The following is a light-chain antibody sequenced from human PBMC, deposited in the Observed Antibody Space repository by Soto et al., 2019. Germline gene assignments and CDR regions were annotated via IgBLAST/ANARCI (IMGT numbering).Light chain of an antibody. CDR3: QQSDTYPLT. J-gene: IGKJ5*01. CDR1: QSIGTW. CDR2: DAS. V-gene: IGKV1-5*01. Sequence: IPMTQSPSTLSASVGDRDTITCRASQSIGTWLAWYQHRPGKAPSLLIYDASTLRSGVPSRFSGSGSGTEFTLTISSLQADDFATYYCQQSDTYPLTFGQGTRLEI.